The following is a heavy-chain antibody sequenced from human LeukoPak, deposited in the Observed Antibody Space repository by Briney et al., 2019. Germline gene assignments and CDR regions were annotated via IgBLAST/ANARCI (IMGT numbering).Heavy chain of an antibody. Sequence: ASVKVSCKASGYTFTSYAMNWVRQAPGQGLEWRGWINTNTGNPTYAQGFTGRFVFSLGTSVTPAYLQISRLRSVDTAVYSCARVGWGAGVGAFDIWGQGTMVTVSS. CDR3: ARVGWGAGVGAFDI. V-gene: IGHV7-4-1*02. CDR2: INTNTGNP. CDR1: GYTFTSYA. J-gene: IGHJ3*02. D-gene: IGHD3-16*01.